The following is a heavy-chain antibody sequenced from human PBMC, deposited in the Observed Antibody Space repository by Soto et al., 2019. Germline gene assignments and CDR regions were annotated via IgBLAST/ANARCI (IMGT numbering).Heavy chain of an antibody. V-gene: IGHV3-72*01. D-gene: IGHD2-21*01. Sequence: EVQLVESGGGLVQPGGSLTLSCAVSGLTFGGHYMEWVRQAPGKGLEWVARSRNKAKSYSTDCVASVKGIFTISRDESKNSLNLQMNSLMTEDTAVYYCSILEGAWGQGTLVTVSS. CDR1: GLTFGGHY. CDR3: SILEGA. J-gene: IGHJ5*02. CDR2: SRNKAKSYST.